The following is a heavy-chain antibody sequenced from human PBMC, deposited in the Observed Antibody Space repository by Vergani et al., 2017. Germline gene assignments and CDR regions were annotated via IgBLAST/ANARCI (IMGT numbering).Heavy chain of an antibody. J-gene: IGHJ5*02. CDR3: GRVADIYGLGSRLLDR. Sequence: QVQLQESGPGLVKPSQTLSLTCTVSGGSISSAGYFWSWIRQHPGKGLELLGYIYHSGSTYYNPSLEIRVTMSVDTSKNQFSLKLNSVTAADTAVYYCGRVADIYGLGSRLLDRWGQGILVTVSS. D-gene: IGHD3-10*01. CDR2: IYHSGST. CDR1: GGSISSAGYF. V-gene: IGHV4-31*02.